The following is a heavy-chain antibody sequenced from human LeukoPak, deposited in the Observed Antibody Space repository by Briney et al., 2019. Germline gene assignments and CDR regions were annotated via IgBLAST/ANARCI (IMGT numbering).Heavy chain of an antibody. Sequence: GGSLRLSCAASGFTFSSYGMHWVRQAPGKGLEWEAVIWYDGSNKYYADSVKGRFTISRDNSKNTLYLQMNSLRAEDTAVYYCARGQHNIDYPIYYFDYWGQGTLVTVSS. CDR3: ARGQHNIDYPIYYFDY. D-gene: IGHD4-11*01. V-gene: IGHV3-33*01. J-gene: IGHJ4*02. CDR1: GFTFSSYG. CDR2: IWYDGSNK.